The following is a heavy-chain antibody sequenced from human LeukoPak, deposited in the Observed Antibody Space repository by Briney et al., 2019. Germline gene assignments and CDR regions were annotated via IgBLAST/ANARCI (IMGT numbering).Heavy chain of an antibody. V-gene: IGHV3-33*06. Sequence: GRSLRLSCAASGFTFSSYGMHWVRQAPGKGLEWVAVIWYDGSNKYYADSVKGRFTISRDNSKNTLYLQMNSLRAEDTAVYYCAKRNSDGHYVDYWGQGTLVTVSS. D-gene: IGHD3-10*01. CDR1: GFTFSSYG. CDR3: AKRNSDGHYVDY. CDR2: IWYDGSNK. J-gene: IGHJ4*02.